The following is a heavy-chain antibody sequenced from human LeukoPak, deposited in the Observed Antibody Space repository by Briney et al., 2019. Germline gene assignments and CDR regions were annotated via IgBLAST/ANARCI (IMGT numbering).Heavy chain of an antibody. D-gene: IGHD6-13*01. J-gene: IGHJ4*02. Sequence: GGSLRLSCAASGFTFSSYAMHWVRQAPGKGLEWVAVISYDGSNKYYADSVKGRFTISRDNSKNTLYLQMNSLRAEDTAVYYCARDESRAAAGTEVYWGQGTLVTVSS. CDR3: ARDESRAAAGTEVY. CDR1: GFTFSSYA. V-gene: IGHV3-30-3*01. CDR2: ISYDGSNK.